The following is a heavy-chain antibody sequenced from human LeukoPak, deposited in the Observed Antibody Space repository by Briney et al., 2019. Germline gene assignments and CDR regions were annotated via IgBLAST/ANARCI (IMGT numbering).Heavy chain of an antibody. J-gene: IGHJ4*02. V-gene: IGHV4-59*01. CDR3: AREWTVAGLDY. D-gene: IGHD6-19*01. CDR1: GGSISSYY. CDR2: IYYSGST. Sequence: SETLSLTCTVSGGSISSYYWSWIRQPPGKGLEWIGYIYYSGSTNYNPSLKSRVTISVATSKNQFSLKLSSVTAADTAVYYCAREWTVAGLDYWGQGTLVTVSS.